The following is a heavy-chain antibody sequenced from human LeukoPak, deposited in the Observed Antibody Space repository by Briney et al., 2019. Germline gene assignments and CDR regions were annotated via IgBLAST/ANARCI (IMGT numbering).Heavy chain of an antibody. J-gene: IGHJ4*02. CDR2: IYHSGST. V-gene: IGHV4-30-2*01. Sequence: SETLSLTCAVSGGSISSGGYSWSWIRQPPGKGPEWIGYIYHSGSTYYNPSLKSRVTISVDRSKNQFSLKLSSVTAADTAVYYCARSRPSRVYFDYWGQGTLVTVSS. CDR3: ARSRPSRVYFDY. CDR1: GGSISSGGYS. D-gene: IGHD2/OR15-2a*01.